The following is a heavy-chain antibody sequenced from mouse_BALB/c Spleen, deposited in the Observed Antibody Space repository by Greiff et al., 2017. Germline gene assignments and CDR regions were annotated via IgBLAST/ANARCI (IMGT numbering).Heavy chain of an antibody. V-gene: IGHV5-9-3*01. CDR3: ARRAERAMDY. CDR1: GFTFSSYA. CDR2: ISSGGSYT. J-gene: IGHJ4*01. Sequence: DVKLVESGGGLVKPGGSLKLSCAASGFTFSSYAMSWVRQTPEKRLEWVATISSGGSYTYYPDSVKGRFTISRDNAQNTLYLQMSSLRSEDTAMYYCARRAERAMDYWGQGTSVTVSS.